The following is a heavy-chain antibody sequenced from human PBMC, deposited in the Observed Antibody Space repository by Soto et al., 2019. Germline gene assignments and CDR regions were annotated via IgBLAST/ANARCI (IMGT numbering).Heavy chain of an antibody. CDR1: GFTFDDYA. V-gene: IGHV3-9*01. J-gene: IGHJ4*02. D-gene: IGHD3-10*01. CDR3: AKDLEDF. CDR2: ISWNSGSI. Sequence: EVQLVESGGGLVQPGRSLRLSCAASGFTFDDYAMHWVRQAPGKGLEWVSGISWNSGSIGYADSVKGRFTISRNNAKXXXXXXXXXXXXXDTALYYCAKDLEDFWGQGXLVTVSS.